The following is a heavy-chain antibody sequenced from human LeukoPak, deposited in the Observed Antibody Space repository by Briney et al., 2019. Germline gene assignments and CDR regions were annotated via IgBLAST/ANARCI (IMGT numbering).Heavy chain of an antibody. V-gene: IGHV3-48*03. D-gene: IGHD6-19*01. CDR3: ARGAAVAGTPFDY. J-gene: IGHJ4*02. CDR2: ISSSGSTI. CDR1: GFTFSSYE. Sequence: GGSLRLSCAASGFTFSSYEMNWVRQAPGKGLEWVSYISSSGSTIYYADSVKGRFTISRDNAKNSLYLQMNSLRAEDTALYYCARGAAVAGTPFDYWGQGTLVTVSS.